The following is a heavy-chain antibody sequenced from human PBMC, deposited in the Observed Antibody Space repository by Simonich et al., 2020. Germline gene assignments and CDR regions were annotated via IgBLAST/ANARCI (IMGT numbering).Heavy chain of an antibody. CDR1: GFTFSSYS. CDR3: ARGIVGASGAFDI. J-gene: IGHJ3*02. V-gene: IGHV3-21*01. D-gene: IGHD1-26*01. CDR2: ISSSSSYR. Sequence: EVQLVESGGGMVKPGGSLRLSCAASGFTFSSYSMNWVRQGPGKGLEWVSTISSSSSYRYYADSVKGRFTISRDNAKNSLYLQMNSLRAEDTAVYYCARGIVGASGAFDIWGQGTMVTVSS.